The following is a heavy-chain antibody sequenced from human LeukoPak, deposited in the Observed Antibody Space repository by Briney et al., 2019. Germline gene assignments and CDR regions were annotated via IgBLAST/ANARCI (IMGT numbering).Heavy chain of an antibody. CDR3: ARGVRCTNGVCYHNWFDP. J-gene: IGHJ5*02. CDR2: MNPNSGNT. D-gene: IGHD2-8*01. V-gene: IGHV1-8*01. Sequence: ASVKDSCKASGYTFTSYDINWVRQATGQGLEWMGWMNPNSGNTGYAQKFQGRVTMTRNTSISTAYMELSSLRSEDTAVYYCARGVRCTNGVCYHNWFDPWGQGTLVTVSS. CDR1: GYTFTSYD.